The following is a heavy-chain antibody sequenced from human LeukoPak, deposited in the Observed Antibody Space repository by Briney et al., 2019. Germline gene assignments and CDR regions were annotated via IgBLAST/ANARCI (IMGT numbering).Heavy chain of an antibody. CDR1: GGSISSGDYY. CDR2: IYYSGST. D-gene: IGHD3-3*01. CDR3: ARDSLYNFWSGYYHTTYYFDY. V-gene: IGHV4-30-4*08. Sequence: SETLSLTCTVSGGSISSGDYYWSWIRQPPGKGLEWIGYIYYSGSTYYNPSLKSRVTISVDTSKNQFSLNLSSMTAADTAVYYCARDSLYNFWSGYYHTTYYFDYWGQGTLVTVSS. J-gene: IGHJ4*02.